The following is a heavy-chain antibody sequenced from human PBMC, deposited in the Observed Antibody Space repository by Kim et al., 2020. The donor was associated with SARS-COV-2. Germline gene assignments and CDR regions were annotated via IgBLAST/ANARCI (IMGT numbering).Heavy chain of an antibody. CDR2: INHSGST. D-gene: IGHD3-22*01. CDR3: ARGVFTMIVVVITTAGWFDP. CDR1: GGSFSGYY. Sequence: SETLSLTCAVYGGSFSGYYWSWIRQPPGKGLEWIGEINHSGSTNYNPSLKSRVTISVDTSKNQFSLKLSSVTAADTAVYYCARGVFTMIVVVITTAGWFDPWGQGTLVTVSS. J-gene: IGHJ5*02. V-gene: IGHV4-34*01.